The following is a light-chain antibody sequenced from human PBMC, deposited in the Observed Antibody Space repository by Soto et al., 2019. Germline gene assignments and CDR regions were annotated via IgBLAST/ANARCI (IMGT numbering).Light chain of an antibody. CDR1: SSDVGGYNY. Sequence: QSALTQPASVSGSPGLSITISCTGTSSDVGGYNYVSWYQQHPGKAPKLMIYEVSNRPSGVSNRFSGSKSGNTASLTISGLQAEDEADYYCSSFTSRHTWVFGGGTKLTVL. CDR2: EVS. CDR3: SSFTSRHTWV. J-gene: IGLJ3*02. V-gene: IGLV2-14*01.